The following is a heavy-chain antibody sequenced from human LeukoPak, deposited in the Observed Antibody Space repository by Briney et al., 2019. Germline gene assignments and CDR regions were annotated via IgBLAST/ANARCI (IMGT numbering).Heavy chain of an antibody. CDR1: GYTFTSSG. V-gene: IGHV1-18*01. CDR3: ARDEQWLVPRSRPFYGMDV. Sequence: ASVKVSCKASGYTFTSSGISWVRQAPGQGLEWMGWINTYNGNTNYAQKPQGRVTMTTDTPTSTAYTELRSLRSDDTAVYYCARDEQWLVPRSRPFYGMDVWGQGTTVTVCS. J-gene: IGHJ6*02. D-gene: IGHD6-19*01. CDR2: INTYNGNT.